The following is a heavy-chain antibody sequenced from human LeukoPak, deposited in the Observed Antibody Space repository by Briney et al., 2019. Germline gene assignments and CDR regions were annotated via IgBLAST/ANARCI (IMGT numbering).Heavy chain of an antibody. CDR3: ARGTCGGDCAGFDP. V-gene: IGHV4-30-4*01. D-gene: IGHD2-21*02. CDR1: GGSISSGDYY. J-gene: IGHJ5*02. Sequence: SETLSLTCTVSGGSISSGDYYWSWIRQPPGKGLEWIGYIYYSGSTYYNPSLKSRVTISVDTSKNQFSLKLSSVTAADTAVYYCARGTCGGDCAGFDPWGQGTLVTVSS. CDR2: IYYSGST.